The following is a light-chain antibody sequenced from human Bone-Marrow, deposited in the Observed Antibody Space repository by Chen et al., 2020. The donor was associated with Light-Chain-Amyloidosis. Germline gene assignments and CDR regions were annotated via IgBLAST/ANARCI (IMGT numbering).Light chain of an antibody. CDR1: NSNIGINY. J-gene: IGLJ3*02. V-gene: IGLV1-51*02. CDR3: ATWDSSLAVWM. Sequence: QSVLTQPPSVSAAPGQKVTISCSGSNSNIGINYVSWYQQLPGTSPKLLSYENNQRPSEVPDRISGAQSGTSAHLGVGGLQTGNEADYYCATWDSSLAVWMFGGGTKLTVL. CDR2: ENN.